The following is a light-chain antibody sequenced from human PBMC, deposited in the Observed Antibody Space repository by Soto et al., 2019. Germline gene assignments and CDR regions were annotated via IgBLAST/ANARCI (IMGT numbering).Light chain of an antibody. CDR2: AAS. CDR3: QQRNDWLTT. V-gene: IGKV3-11*01. J-gene: IGKJ1*01. Sequence: CPIALTQYPGERATLSCRASQSVSSYLAWYQQKPGQAPRLLIYAASNRATGIPARFSGSGSGTDFTLTISSLQPEDFAIYYCQQRNDWLTTFGQGTKVDIK. CDR1: QSVSSY.